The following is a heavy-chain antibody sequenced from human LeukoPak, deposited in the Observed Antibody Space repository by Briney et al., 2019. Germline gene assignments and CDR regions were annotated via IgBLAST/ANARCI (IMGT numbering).Heavy chain of an antibody. J-gene: IGHJ4*02. CDR1: GGTFSSYA. CDR2: IIPIFGTA. V-gene: IGHV1-69*06. Sequence: SVKVSCKASGGTFSSYAISWVRQAPGQGLEWMGGIIPIFGTANYAQKFQGRVTITADKSTSTAYMELSSLRSEDTAVYYCATESGTMIRGVYGRHFDYWGQGTLVTVSS. CDR3: ATESGTMIRGVYGRHFDY. D-gene: IGHD3-10*01.